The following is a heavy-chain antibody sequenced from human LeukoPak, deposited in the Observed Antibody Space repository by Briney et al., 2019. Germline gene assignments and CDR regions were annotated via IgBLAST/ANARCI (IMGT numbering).Heavy chain of an antibody. CDR1: GGSIIYYY. J-gene: IGHJ3*02. V-gene: IGHV4-59*01. CDR3: ARGLPQYSGGDDAFDI. CDR2: IYYSGST. Sequence: SETLSLTCTVSGGSIIYYYWTWIRQPPGKGLEWIGYIYYSGSTNYNPPFKSRVTISVDSSKNQFSLRLSSVTAADTAVYYCARGLPQYSGGDDAFDIWGQGTMVSVSS. D-gene: IGHD6-19*01.